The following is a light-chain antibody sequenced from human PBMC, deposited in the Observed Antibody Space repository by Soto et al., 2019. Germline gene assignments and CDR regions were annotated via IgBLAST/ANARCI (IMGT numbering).Light chain of an antibody. J-gene: IGKJ1*01. Sequence: DIQMTQSPSSLSASVGDRVSITCRASQDIRSYLNWYQQKPGKVPELLIYATSNLQSGVPPRFSASGSGTDFTLTISSLQPEDFATYYCQQGYSTQWTSGQGTKVDIK. V-gene: IGKV1-39*01. CDR1: QDIRSY. CDR3: QQGYSTQWT. CDR2: ATS.